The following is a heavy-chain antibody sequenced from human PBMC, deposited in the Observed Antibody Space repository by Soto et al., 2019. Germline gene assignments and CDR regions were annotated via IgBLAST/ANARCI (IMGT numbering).Heavy chain of an antibody. D-gene: IGHD2-2*01. CDR1: GDSTRGGGYY. CDR2: IYWSGNT. CDR3: ARGAAEYGDAFDM. J-gene: IGHJ3*02. V-gene: IGHV4-31*03. Sequence: SETLSLNCRVSGDSTRGGGYYWSWIRQHPGKGLEWIGYIYWSGNTYFNPSLKSRVSISLGTSSNQFSLNLTSVTAEDTAVYYCARGAAEYGDAFDMWGQGTTVTV.